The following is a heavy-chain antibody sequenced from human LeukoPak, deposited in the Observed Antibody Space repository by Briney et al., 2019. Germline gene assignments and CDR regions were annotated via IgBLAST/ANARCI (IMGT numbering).Heavy chain of an antibody. CDR1: GDSISTSNSY. J-gene: IGHJ4*02. D-gene: IGHD6-6*01. V-gene: IGHV4-39*01. CDR3: ARLARGWWVGY. Sequence: PSETLSLTCTVSGDSISTSNSYWGWIRQPPGKGLEWIGSIYYSGNTYYNASLKSRVTISVDTSKNQFSLKLTSVTAADTAVYYCARLARGWWVGYWGQGTLVTVSS. CDR2: IYYSGNT.